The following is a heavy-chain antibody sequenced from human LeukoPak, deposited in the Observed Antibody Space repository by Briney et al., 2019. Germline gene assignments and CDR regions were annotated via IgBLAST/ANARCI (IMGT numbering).Heavy chain of an antibody. V-gene: IGHV3-48*03. CDR2: ISSGGTTI. J-gene: IGHJ3*02. CDR1: GFTFSSYE. CDR3: ARGGYCSSSICYSLNAFDI. Sequence: PGGSLRLSCAAPGFTFSSYEMNWVRQDPGNGLEWATYISSGGTTIYYADSVKGRFTISRDNAKNSLYLQMNSLRAEDTAVYYCARGGYCSSSICYSLNAFDIWGQGTMFTVSS. D-gene: IGHD2-2*01.